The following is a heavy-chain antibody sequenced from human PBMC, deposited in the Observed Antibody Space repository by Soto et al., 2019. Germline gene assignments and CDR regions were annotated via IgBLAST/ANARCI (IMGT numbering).Heavy chain of an antibody. J-gene: IGHJ3*02. D-gene: IGHD1-1*01. CDR2: IYWDDDK. V-gene: IGHV2-5*02. CDR3: ARRLRQSGNSWDSGAFDI. CDR1: GFSLSTSGVG. Sequence: QITLQESAPVLVRPTETLMLTCTYSGFSLSTSGVGVGWVRQPPGKALEWLAVIYWDDDKRYMPSLQNRLTITKDTSRNQVVLAMTHMLLMDTGTYYCARRLRQSGNSWDSGAFDIWGHGTVVAVS.